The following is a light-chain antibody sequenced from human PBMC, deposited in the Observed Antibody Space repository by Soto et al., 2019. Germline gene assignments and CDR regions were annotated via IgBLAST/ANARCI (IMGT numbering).Light chain of an antibody. J-gene: IGKJ1*01. CDR1: QSVSSNY. CDR3: QQYGSSPWT. V-gene: IGKV3-20*01. Sequence: DIVLTQSPGTLSLSPGERATLSCRASQSVSSNYLAWYQQRPGQSPRLLIYGASTRATGIPDRFSGSGSGTDFTLTISRLEPEDFAVYYCQQYGSSPWTFGHGTKVDIK. CDR2: GAS.